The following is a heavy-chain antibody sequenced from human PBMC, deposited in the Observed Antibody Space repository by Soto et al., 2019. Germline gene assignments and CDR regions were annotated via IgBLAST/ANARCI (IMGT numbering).Heavy chain of an antibody. Sequence: SETLSLTCAVYGGSFSGYYWSWIRQPPGKGLEWIGEINHSGSTNYNPSLKSRVTISVDTSKNQFSLKLSSVTAAETAVYYCERFGRGQLARFDYWGQGNLVPVSS. CDR1: GGSFSGYY. V-gene: IGHV4-34*01. CDR3: ERFGRGQLARFDY. D-gene: IGHD6-6*01. CDR2: INHSGST. J-gene: IGHJ4*02.